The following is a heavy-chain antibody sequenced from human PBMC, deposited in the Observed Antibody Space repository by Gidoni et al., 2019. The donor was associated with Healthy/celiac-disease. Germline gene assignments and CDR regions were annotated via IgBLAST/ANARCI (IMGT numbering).Heavy chain of an antibody. V-gene: IGHV1-18*01. CDR2: ISAYNGNT. CDR3: ARNAGVMITFGGVIVSHHVDAFDI. D-gene: IGHD3-16*02. J-gene: IGHJ3*02. Sequence: QVQLVQSGAEVKKPGASVKVSCKASGYTFTSYGSSWVRQAPGQGLEWMGWISAYNGNTNYAQKLQGRVTMTTDTSTSTAYMELRSLRSDDTAVYYCARNAGVMITFGGVIVSHHVDAFDIWGQGTMVTVSS. CDR1: GYTFTSYG.